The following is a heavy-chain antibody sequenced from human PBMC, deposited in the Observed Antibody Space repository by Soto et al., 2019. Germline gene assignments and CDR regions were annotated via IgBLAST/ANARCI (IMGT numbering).Heavy chain of an antibody. Sequence: PGGSLGLSCSASGFTFRSYAMGWVRQGPGKGLEWVAVVSIGGSTHYADSVRGRFTISRDNSKNTLSLQMNSLTAEDTAVYFCAKRRGAGGHFAYWGQGALVTAPQ. CDR2: VSIGGST. CDR1: GFTFRSYA. J-gene: IGHJ4*02. D-gene: IGHD2-15*01. CDR3: AKRRGAGGHFAY. V-gene: IGHV3-23*01.